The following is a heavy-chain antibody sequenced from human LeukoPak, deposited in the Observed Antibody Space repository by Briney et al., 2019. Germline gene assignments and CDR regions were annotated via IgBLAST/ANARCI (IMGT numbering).Heavy chain of an antibody. CDR2: ISYDGSNK. Sequence: GGSLRLSCAASGFTFSSYAMHWVRQAPGKGLEWVAVISYDGSNKYYADSVKGRFTISRDNSKNTLYLQMNSLRAEDTAVYYCAKDSPWFGEFVFDYWGQGTLVTVSS. V-gene: IGHV3-30-3*01. D-gene: IGHD3-10*01. CDR1: GFTFSSYA. J-gene: IGHJ4*02. CDR3: AKDSPWFGEFVFDY.